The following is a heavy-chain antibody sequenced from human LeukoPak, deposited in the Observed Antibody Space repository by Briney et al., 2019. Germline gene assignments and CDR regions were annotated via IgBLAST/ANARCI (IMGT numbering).Heavy chain of an antibody. D-gene: IGHD6-19*01. Sequence: GGSLRLSCAASGFTFSSFEMNWVRQAPGKGLEWVANIKQDGSEQYYVDSVRGRFTISRDNAKNSVYLQMKSLTAEDTAIYYCARESAGGPDYWGQGTLVTVSS. CDR3: ARESAGGPDY. V-gene: IGHV3-7*05. J-gene: IGHJ4*02. CDR1: GFTFSSFE. CDR2: IKQDGSEQ.